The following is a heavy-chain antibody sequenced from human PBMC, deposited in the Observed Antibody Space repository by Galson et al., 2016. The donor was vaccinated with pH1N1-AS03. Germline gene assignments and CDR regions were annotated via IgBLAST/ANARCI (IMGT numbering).Heavy chain of an antibody. CDR3: AKIGVIAKWYFEL. Sequence: SLRLSCAASGFAFSTCGMSWVRQAPGKGPEWVSGISSGSDYKYYADSVKGRFTVSRDNSKNALYLQMNGLRAEDTAVYYCAKIGVIAKWYFELWGRGALVTVSS. CDR1: GFAFSTCG. D-gene: IGHD3-10*01. J-gene: IGHJ2*01. CDR2: ISSGSDYK. V-gene: IGHV3-23*01.